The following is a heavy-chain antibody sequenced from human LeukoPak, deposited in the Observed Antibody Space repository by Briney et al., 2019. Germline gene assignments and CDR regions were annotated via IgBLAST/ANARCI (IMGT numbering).Heavy chain of an antibody. D-gene: IGHD6-6*01. Sequence: GASVKVSCKASGYTFTNYSISWVRQVPGQGLEWMGWISAYSGNTHYSHKLQGRVTMTTDTSTSTGYMELRSLRSDDTAVYYCASGRYSSSSPHYYYYYMDVWGKGTTVTVSS. V-gene: IGHV1-18*01. CDR1: GYTFTNYS. J-gene: IGHJ6*03. CDR3: ASGRYSSSSPHYYYYYMDV. CDR2: ISAYSGNT.